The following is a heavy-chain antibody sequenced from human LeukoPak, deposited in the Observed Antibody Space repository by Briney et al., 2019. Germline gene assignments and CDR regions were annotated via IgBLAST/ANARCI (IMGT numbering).Heavy chain of an antibody. CDR2: IYSDGGT. Sequence: GGSLRLSCAASGFTVSSSYMSWVHQTPGEGLEWVSVIYSDGGTYYADSVKGRFTISRDISENALFLQMNSLRVEDTAVYYCAKVGAGYSSSGWGKGTLVTVSS. J-gene: IGHJ4*02. CDR3: AKVGAGYSSSG. D-gene: IGHD6-13*01. V-gene: IGHV3-53*01. CDR1: GFTVSSSY.